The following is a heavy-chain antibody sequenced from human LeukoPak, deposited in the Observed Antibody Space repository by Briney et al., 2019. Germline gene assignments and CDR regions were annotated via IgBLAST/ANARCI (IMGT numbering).Heavy chain of an antibody. Sequence: ASVKVSCKASGYTFTSYYMHWVRQAPGQGLEWMGIINPSGGSTSYAQKFQGRVTITADKSTSTAYMELSSLRSEDTAVYYCARTTITMVRGVITHFDYWGQGTLVTVSS. D-gene: IGHD3-10*01. J-gene: IGHJ4*02. CDR1: GYTFTSYY. V-gene: IGHV1-46*01. CDR3: ARTTITMVRGVITHFDY. CDR2: INPSGGST.